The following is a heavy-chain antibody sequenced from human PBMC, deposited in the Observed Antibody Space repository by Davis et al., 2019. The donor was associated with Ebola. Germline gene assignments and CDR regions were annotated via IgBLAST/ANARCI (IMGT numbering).Heavy chain of an antibody. CDR1: GFIFSDYA. J-gene: IGHJ6*03. Sequence: PGGSLRLSCAASGFIFSDYALHWVRQAPGKGLEWVAVISYDASKKYNADSVKGRFTISRDKSKNTLYLQMNSLRVEDTAVYYCARGFDFWNNSPYHYYYMDVWGKGTTVTVSS. CDR2: ISYDASKK. D-gene: IGHD3/OR15-3a*01. V-gene: IGHV3-30-3*01. CDR3: ARGFDFWNNSPYHYYYMDV.